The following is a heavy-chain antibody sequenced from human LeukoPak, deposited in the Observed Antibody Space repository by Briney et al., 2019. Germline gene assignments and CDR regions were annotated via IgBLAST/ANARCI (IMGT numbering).Heavy chain of an antibody. D-gene: IGHD6-6*01. CDR1: GFTFSSDI. V-gene: IGHV3-21*01. CDR2: ISSSSSYV. Sequence: PGGSLRLSCAASGFTFSSDIMSWVRQAPGEGLWFVSFISSSSSYVYYADSLKGRFTISRDDAKDSLYLQMNSLRAEDTAAYYCARDIGSSSGCFDYWGQGTLVTVSS. J-gene: IGHJ4*02. CDR3: ARDIGSSSGCFDY.